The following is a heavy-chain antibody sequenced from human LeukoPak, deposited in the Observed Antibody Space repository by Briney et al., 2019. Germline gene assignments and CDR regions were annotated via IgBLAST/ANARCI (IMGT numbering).Heavy chain of an antibody. CDR3: ARTAGDFWSGYSLYYFDY. CDR2: IYTTGST. D-gene: IGHD3-3*01. CDR1: GASIRSYY. Sequence: SETLSLTCTVSGASIRSYYWSWIRQPAGKGLEWIGRIYTTGSTNYNPSLKSRVTMSVDTSKNQFSLKLSSVTAADTAVYYCARTAGDFWSGYSLYYFDYWGQGALLTVSS. V-gene: IGHV4-4*07. J-gene: IGHJ4*02.